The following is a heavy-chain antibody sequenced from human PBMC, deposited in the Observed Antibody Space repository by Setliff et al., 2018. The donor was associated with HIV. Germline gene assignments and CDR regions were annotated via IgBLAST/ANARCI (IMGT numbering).Heavy chain of an antibody. CDR2: IYHSGST. D-gene: IGHD1-26*01. J-gene: IGHJ6*02. V-gene: IGHV4-38-2*02. CDR3: AREVVVGATGGMDV. CDR1: GYSISSGYY. Sequence: SETLSLTCAVSGYSISSGYYWGWIRQPPGKGLGWIGSIYHSGSTYYNPSLKSRVTISVDTSKNQFSLKLSSVTAADTAVYYCAREVVVGATGGMDVWGQGTTVTVSS.